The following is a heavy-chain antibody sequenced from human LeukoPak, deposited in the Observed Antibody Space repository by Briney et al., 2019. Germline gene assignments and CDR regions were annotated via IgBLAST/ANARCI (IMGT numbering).Heavy chain of an antibody. CDR1: GFTFSSYG. D-gene: IGHD3-3*01. Sequence: GRSLRLSCAASGFTFSSYGMHWVRQAPGKGLEWVAVIWYDGSNKYYADSVKGRFTISRDNSKNTLYLQMNSLRAEDTAVYYCARDPRTYYDFWSGPATSMDVWGKGTTVTVSS. J-gene: IGHJ6*04. CDR2: IWYDGSNK. V-gene: IGHV3-33*01. CDR3: ARDPRTYYDFWSGPATSMDV.